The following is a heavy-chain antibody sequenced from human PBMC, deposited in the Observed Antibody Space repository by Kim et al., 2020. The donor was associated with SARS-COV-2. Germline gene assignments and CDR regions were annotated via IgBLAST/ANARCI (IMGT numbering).Heavy chain of an antibody. CDR3: ARGRGRGTASYYYGMDV. J-gene: IGHJ6*02. V-gene: IGHV3-13*04. CDR1: GFTFSSYD. CDR2: IGTAGDT. D-gene: IGHD3-10*01. Sequence: GGSLRLSCAASGFTFSSYDMHWVRQATGKGLEWVSAIGTAGDTYYPGSVKGRFTISRENAKNSLYLQMNSLRAGDTAVYYCARGRGRGTASYYYGMDVWGQGTTVTVSS.